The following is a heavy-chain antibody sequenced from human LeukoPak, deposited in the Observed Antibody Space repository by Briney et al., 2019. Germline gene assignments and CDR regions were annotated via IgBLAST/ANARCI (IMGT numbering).Heavy chain of an antibody. V-gene: IGHV5-51*01. D-gene: IGHD2-21*01. CDR1: GYDFNEYW. CDR3: ARHVAWTAYWYFDL. CDR2: VYPDDFDI. J-gene: IGHJ2*01. Sequence: GESLKISCQVYGYDFNEYWIAWVRQMPGKGLEWMGMVYPDDFDIRYSPSFQGQVTISADNSISTAYLQWSSLKASDTAMYYCARHVAWTAYWYFDLWGRGTLVTVSS.